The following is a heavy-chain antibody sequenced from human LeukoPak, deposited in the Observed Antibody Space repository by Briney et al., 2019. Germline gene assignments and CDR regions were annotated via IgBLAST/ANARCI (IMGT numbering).Heavy chain of an antibody. V-gene: IGHV4-39*07. CDR3: ARDRVAVAGTVWFDP. CDR1: GGSISSSSYY. Sequence: SETLSLTCTVSGGSISSSSYYWGWIRQPPGKGLEWIGSIYYSGSTYYNPSLKSRVTISVDTSKNQFSLKLSSVTAADTAVYYCARDRVAVAGTVWFDPWGQGTLVTVSS. D-gene: IGHD6-19*01. CDR2: IYYSGST. J-gene: IGHJ5*02.